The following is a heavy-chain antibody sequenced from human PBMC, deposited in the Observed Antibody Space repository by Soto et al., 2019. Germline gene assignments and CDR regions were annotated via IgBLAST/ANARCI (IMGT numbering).Heavy chain of an antibody. CDR2: ISGSGGST. D-gene: IGHD2-15*01. Sequence: PGGSLRLSCAASGFTFSSYAMSWVRQAPGKGLEWVSAISGSGGSTYYADSVKGRFTISRDNSKNTLYLQMNSLRAEDTAVYYCATPRGGGAAHWGYNWFDPWGQGTLVTVSS. CDR3: ATPRGGGAAHWGYNWFDP. CDR1: GFTFSSYA. V-gene: IGHV3-23*01. J-gene: IGHJ5*02.